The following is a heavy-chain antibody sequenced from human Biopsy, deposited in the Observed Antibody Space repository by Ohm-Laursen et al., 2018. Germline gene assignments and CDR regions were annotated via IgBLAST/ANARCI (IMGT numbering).Heavy chain of an antibody. Sequence: PTQTLTLTCAFSGFSLTSRGEGVGWLRQPPGKAPEWLALIYWDDDKFYNTSLESRLTITKDTSKNQVLLIMTNMDPVDTATYFCVHRRMTPSEFDYWGQGTLVTVSS. V-gene: IGHV2-5*02. CDR1: GFSLTSRGEG. CDR2: IYWDDDK. J-gene: IGHJ4*02. CDR3: VHRRMTPSEFDY.